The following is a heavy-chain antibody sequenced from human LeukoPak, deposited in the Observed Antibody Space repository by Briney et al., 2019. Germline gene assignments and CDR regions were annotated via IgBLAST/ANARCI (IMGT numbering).Heavy chain of an antibody. D-gene: IGHD3-16*01. Sequence: QPGGSLRLSCAASGFTFSSYGMHWVRQAPGKGLEWVSYISSSSSTIYYADSVKGRFTISRDNAKNSLYLQMNSLRAEDTAVYYCARWTHGGYWGQGTLVTVSS. J-gene: IGHJ4*02. CDR1: GFTFSSYG. CDR3: ARWTHGGY. V-gene: IGHV3-48*01. CDR2: ISSSSSTI.